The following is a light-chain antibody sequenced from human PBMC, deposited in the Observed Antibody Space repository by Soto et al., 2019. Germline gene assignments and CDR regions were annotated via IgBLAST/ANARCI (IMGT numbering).Light chain of an antibody. CDR1: QSVRTY. V-gene: IGKV3-11*01. CDR3: QQRNSWPPIT. Sequence: EIVLTQSPVTLSFAPGERATLSCMASQSVRTYLAWYQVKPGQAPRLLIYDASSRASGVPARFSGSGSGTDFTLTISSLEPEDFALYYCQQRNSWPPITFGQGTRLEIK. J-gene: IGKJ5*01. CDR2: DAS.